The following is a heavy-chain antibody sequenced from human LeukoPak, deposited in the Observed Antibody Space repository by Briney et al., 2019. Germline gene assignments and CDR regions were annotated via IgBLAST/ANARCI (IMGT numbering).Heavy chain of an antibody. J-gene: IGHJ4*02. D-gene: IGHD6-19*01. CDR3: ARGTDSSGGKGLIHY. V-gene: IGHV1-2*02. Sequence: AAVKVSCKASGYTFTDYYIHWVRQAPGQGLELVAWIHPNSGGSKYAQKFQGRVTMTRDTSISTAYMEVNRLRSDDTAVYYCARGTDSSGGKGLIHYWGQGTLVTVSS. CDR2: IHPNSGGS. CDR1: GYTFTDYY.